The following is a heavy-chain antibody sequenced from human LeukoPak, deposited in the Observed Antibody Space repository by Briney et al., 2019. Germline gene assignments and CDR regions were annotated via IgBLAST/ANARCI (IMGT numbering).Heavy chain of an antibody. J-gene: IGHJ4*02. CDR3: AKAGDYYYFDY. CDR1: GFTFRSYG. V-gene: IGHV3-30*02. Sequence: GGSLRLSCEASGFTFRSYGMHWVRQAPDKGLEWVAFIRYEGSSKYYADSVKGRFTISRDNSKNILYLQMDSLRPEDTAVYYCAKAGDYYYFDYWGQGTLVTVSS. CDR2: IRYEGSSK. D-gene: IGHD4-17*01.